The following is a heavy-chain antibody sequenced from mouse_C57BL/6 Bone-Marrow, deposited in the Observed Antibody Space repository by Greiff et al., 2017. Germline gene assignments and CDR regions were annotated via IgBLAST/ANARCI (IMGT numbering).Heavy chain of an antibody. CDR2: IYPGSGST. D-gene: IGHD2-1*01. J-gene: IGHJ3*01. CDR3: ARSSYGNYEAY. V-gene: IGHV1-55*01. CDR1: GYTFTSYW. Sequence: VQLQQPGAELVKPGASVKMSCQASGYTFTSYWITWVKPRPGQGLEWIGDIYPGSGSTNYNEKFKSKATLTVDTSSSTAYMQLSSLSSEYSAVYYCARSSYGNYEAYWGQGTLVTVSA.